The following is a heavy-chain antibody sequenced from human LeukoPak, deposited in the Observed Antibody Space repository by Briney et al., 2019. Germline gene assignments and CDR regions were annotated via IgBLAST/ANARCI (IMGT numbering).Heavy chain of an antibody. D-gene: IGHD3-22*01. Sequence: ASVKVSCKASGYTFTSYDINWVRQATGQGLEWMGWMNPNSGNTGYAQKFQGRVTITRNTSISTAYMELSSVTAADTAVYYCARGANYYDSSGYSVQDAFDIWGQGTMVTVSS. CDR1: GYTFTSYD. J-gene: IGHJ3*02. CDR2: MNPNSGNT. V-gene: IGHV1-8*03. CDR3: ARGANYYDSSGYSVQDAFDI.